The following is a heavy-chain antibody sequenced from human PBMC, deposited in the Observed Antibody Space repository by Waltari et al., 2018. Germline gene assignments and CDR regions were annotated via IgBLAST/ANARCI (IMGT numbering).Heavy chain of an antibody. D-gene: IGHD6-19*01. J-gene: IGHJ4*02. Sequence: QVQLVETGGGLVKPGGSLRLSCAASGFTFSYYSMGWVRQAPGKGLEGVSYISSSGSTIYYADSVKGRFTISRDNAKNSLYLQMNSLRAEDTAVYYCARDKSEWLANFDYWGQGTLVTVSS. CDR1: GFTFSYYS. CDR3: ARDKSEWLANFDY. V-gene: IGHV3-11*01. CDR2: ISSSGSTI.